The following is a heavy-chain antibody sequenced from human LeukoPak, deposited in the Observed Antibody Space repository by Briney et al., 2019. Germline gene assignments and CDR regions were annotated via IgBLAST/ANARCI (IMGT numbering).Heavy chain of an antibody. CDR1: GFTFSSYA. Sequence: GGSLRLSCAASGFTFSSYAMHWVRQAPGKGLEWVAVISYDGSNKYYADSVKGRFTISRDNSKNTLYLQMNSLRAEDTAVYYCARDRYCSSTSCYSFDYWGQGTPVTVSS. CDR3: ARDRYCSSTSCYSFDY. CDR2: ISYDGSNK. J-gene: IGHJ4*02. D-gene: IGHD2-2*01. V-gene: IGHV3-30-3*01.